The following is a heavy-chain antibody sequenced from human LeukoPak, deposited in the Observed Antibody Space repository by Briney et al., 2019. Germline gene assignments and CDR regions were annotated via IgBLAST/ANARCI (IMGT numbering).Heavy chain of an antibody. D-gene: IGHD3-22*01. V-gene: IGHV3-23*01. Sequence: PGGSLRLSCAASGFTFSSYAMSCVRQAPGKGLEWVSAISGSGGNTYYADSVKGRFTISRDNSKNTLCLQMNSLRAEDTAVYYCAKAKTMTHDAFDIWGQGTMVTVSS. CDR1: GFTFSSYA. CDR3: AKAKTMTHDAFDI. J-gene: IGHJ3*02. CDR2: ISGSGGNT.